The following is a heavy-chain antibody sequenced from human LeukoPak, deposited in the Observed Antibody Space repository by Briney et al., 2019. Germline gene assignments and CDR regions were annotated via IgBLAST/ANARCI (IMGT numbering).Heavy chain of an antibody. V-gene: IGHV4-59*01. CDR2: IYYSGST. CDR3: GRGVVVGALRWYPGYYLDY. J-gene: IGHJ4*02. Sequence: PSETLSLTCTVSGGSISSYYWSWIRQPPGKGLEWIGYIYYSGSTNYNPSLKSRVTISVDTSKNQLSLKLSSVTAADTAVYYCGRGVVVGALRWYPGYYLDYWGQGTLVTVSS. CDR1: GGSISSYY. D-gene: IGHD4-23*01.